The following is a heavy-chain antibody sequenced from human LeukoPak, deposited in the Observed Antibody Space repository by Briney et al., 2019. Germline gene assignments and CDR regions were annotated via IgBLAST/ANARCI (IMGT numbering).Heavy chain of an antibody. D-gene: IGHD1-26*01. V-gene: IGHV3-23*01. CDR3: ARIVAGGAFDI. CDR2: ISASGGSA. Sequence: PGGSLRLSCAVSGFTFSSYAMSWVRQAPGKGLEWVSGISASGGSAYYPDSVKGRFTISRDNSKNTLYLQMNSLRDEDTAVYYCARIVAGGAFDIWGQGTMVTVSS. J-gene: IGHJ3*02. CDR1: GFTFSSYA.